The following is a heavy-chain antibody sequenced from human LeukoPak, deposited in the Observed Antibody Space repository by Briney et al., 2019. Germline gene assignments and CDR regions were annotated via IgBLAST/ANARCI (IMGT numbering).Heavy chain of an antibody. CDR2: INWNGGST. J-gene: IGHJ3*01. CDR1: GFTFTAYG. V-gene: IGHV3-20*01. CDR3: ARGGGYDSSGYTNF. Sequence: GGSLRLSCAASGFTFTAYGMSWVRQAPGKGLEWVSGINWNGGSTGYADSVKGRFTISRDNAKNSLYLQMNSLIAEDTALYPCARGGGYDSSGYTNFWGQGTMVTVSS. D-gene: IGHD3-22*01.